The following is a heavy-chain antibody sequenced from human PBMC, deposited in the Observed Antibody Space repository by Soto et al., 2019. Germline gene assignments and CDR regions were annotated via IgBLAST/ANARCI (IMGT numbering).Heavy chain of an antibody. D-gene: IGHD3-22*01. CDR2: ISAYNGNT. V-gene: IGHV1-18*01. J-gene: IGHJ4*02. CDR3: ARGPYYYDSSGYLIDY. Sequence: ASVKVSCKASGYTFTSYGISWVRQAPGQGLEWMGWISAYNGNTNYAQKLQGRVTMTTDTSTSTAYMELRSLRSDDTAVYYCARGPYYYDSSGYLIDYWGQGTLVTVST. CDR1: GYTFTSYG.